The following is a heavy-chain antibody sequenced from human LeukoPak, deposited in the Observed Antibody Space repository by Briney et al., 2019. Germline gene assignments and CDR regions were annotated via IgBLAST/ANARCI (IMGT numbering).Heavy chain of an antibody. J-gene: IGHJ4*02. CDR2: ISAYNGNT. CDR3: ARFYWNYKGFDY. CDR1: GYTFTSYG. V-gene: IGHV1-18*01. Sequence: GASVKVSCKASGYTFTSYGISWVRQAPGQRLEWMGWISAYNGNTNYARKVQGRVTMTTDTSTSTAYMELRSLRSDDTAVYYCARFYWNYKGFDYWGQGTLVTVSS. D-gene: IGHD1-7*01.